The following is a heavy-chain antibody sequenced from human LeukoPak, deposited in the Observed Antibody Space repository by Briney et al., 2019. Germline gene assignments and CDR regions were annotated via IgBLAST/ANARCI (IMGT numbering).Heavy chain of an antibody. D-gene: IGHD6-19*01. V-gene: IGHV3-7*01. J-gene: IGHJ4*02. Sequence: GGSLILSCAASGFIFSTHWMNWVRQAPGKGLEWVAIIKGDGTETLYADSVKGRFTISRDNTKSSLYLQINSLRAEDTAVYYCVGGGGWLPDFWGQGVLVTVSS. CDR1: GFIFSTHW. CDR2: IKGDGTET. CDR3: VGGGGWLPDF.